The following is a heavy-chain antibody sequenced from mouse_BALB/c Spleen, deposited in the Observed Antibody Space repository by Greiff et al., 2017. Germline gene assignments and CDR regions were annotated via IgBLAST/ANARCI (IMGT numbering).Heavy chain of an antibody. CDR1: AYTFTSYW. D-gene: IGHD2-1*01. J-gene: IGHJ4*01. V-gene: IGHV1-5*01. Sequence: EVKLQESGTVLARPGASVKMSCKASAYTFTSYWMHWVKQRPGQGLEWIGAIYPGNSDTSYNQKFKGKAKLTAVTSTSTAYMELSSLTNEDSAVYYCTREGIYYGNFRAMDYWGQGTSVTVSS. CDR2: IYPGNSDT. CDR3: TREGIYYGNFRAMDY.